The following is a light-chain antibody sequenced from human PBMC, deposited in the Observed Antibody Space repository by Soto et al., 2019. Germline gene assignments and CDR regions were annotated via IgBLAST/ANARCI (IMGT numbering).Light chain of an antibody. CDR2: DAS. CDR3: QERSNWPPAVT. V-gene: IGKV3-11*01. J-gene: IGKJ3*01. Sequence: EIVLTQSPATLSLSPGERATLSCRASQSVSSYFAWYQQKPGQAPRRLIYDASNRATGIPARFSGSGSGTDFTLTISSLEPEDFAVYYCQERSNWPPAVTFGPGTKVDIK. CDR1: QSVSSY.